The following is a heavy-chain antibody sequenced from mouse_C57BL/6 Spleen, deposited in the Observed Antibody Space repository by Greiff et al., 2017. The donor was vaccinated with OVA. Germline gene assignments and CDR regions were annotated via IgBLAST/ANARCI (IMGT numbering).Heavy chain of an antibody. D-gene: IGHD4-1*01. Sequence: QVQLKQSGAELARPGASVNLSCKASGYTFTSYGISWVKQRTGQGLEWIGEIYPRSGNTYYNEKFKGKATLTADKSSSTAYMELRSLTSEDSAVYFCARTGTFAYWGQGTLVTVSA. V-gene: IGHV1-81*01. CDR1: GYTFTSYG. CDR2: IYPRSGNT. CDR3: ARTGTFAY. J-gene: IGHJ3*01.